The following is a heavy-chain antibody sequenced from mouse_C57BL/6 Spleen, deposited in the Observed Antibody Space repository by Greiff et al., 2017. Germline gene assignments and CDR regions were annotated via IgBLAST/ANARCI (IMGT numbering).Heavy chain of an antibody. D-gene: IGHD3-3*01. J-gene: IGHJ3*01. CDR3: SGGAGFAY. CDR1: GYTFTSYW. V-gene: IGHV1-52*01. CDR2: IDPSDSET. Sequence: VQLQQPGAELVRPGSSVKLSCKASGYTFTSYWMHWVKQRPIQGLEWIGNIDPSDSETHYNQKFKDKATLTVDKSSSTAYMQLIGLTSEDSAVYYCSGGAGFAYWGQGTLVTVSA.